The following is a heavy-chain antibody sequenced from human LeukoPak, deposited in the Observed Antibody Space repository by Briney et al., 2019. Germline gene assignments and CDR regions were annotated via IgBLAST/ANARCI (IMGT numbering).Heavy chain of an antibody. CDR3: ARIAYGGDDAFDI. V-gene: IGHV4-34*01. Sequence: PSETQSLTCAVYGGSFSGYDWSWIRQPPGKGLEWIGEINHSGSTNYNPSLKSRVTISVDTSKNQFSLKLSSVTAADTAVYYCARIAYGGDDAFDIWGQGTMVTVSS. CDR2: INHSGST. D-gene: IGHD4-23*01. J-gene: IGHJ3*02. CDR1: GGSFSGYD.